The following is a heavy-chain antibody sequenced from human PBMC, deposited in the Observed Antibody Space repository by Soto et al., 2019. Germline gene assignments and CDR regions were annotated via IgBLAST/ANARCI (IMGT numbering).Heavy chain of an antibody. V-gene: IGHV3-48*02. CDR1: GFSFSAYR. J-gene: IGHJ6*02. Sequence: DVQLVESGGGFVQPGGSLRLSCAASGFSFSAYRMNWVRQAPGKGLEWVAFITSSSSMYYAGSVKGRFTISRDNAQNALFLQMNSLTDEDTAVYYCARDWTYCSGGRCYYGMDVWGQGTTVAVSS. CDR3: ARDWTYCSGGRCYYGMDV. CDR2: ITSSSSM. D-gene: IGHD2-15*01.